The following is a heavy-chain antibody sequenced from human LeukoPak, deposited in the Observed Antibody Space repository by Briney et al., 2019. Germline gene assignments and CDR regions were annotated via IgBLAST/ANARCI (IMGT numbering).Heavy chain of an antibody. CDR1: GFTFSSYA. CDR2: ISGSGGST. D-gene: IGHD6-19*01. V-gene: IGHV3-23*01. CDR3: AKGGSSGPPRDYVDY. Sequence: GGSLRLSCAASGFTFSSYAMSGVRQAPGKGLEWVSAISGSGGSTYYADSVKGGFTISRDNSKNTLYLQMNSLRAEDTAVYYCAKGGSSGPPRDYVDYWGQGTLVTVSS. J-gene: IGHJ4*02.